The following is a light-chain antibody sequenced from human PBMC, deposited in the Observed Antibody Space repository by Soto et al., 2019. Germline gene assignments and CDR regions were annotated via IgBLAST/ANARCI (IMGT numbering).Light chain of an antibody. Sequence: EIVLTQSPGTLSVSPGERVTLSCRASQSVNSNYLVWYQQRPGQAPRLLIFGASYRATGIPDRFSGSGSGTDFTLTISRLEPEDCAVYYCQQYSSSPPEFTFGPGTKVDSK. J-gene: IGKJ3*01. CDR2: GAS. V-gene: IGKV3-20*01. CDR1: QSVNSNY. CDR3: QQYSSSPPEFT.